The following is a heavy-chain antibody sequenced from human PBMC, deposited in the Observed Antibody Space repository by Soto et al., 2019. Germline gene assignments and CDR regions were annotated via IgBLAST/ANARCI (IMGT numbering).Heavy chain of an antibody. V-gene: IGHV3-23*01. J-gene: IGHJ4*02. D-gene: IGHD2-2*01. CDR3: AKASCSSTSGDQWFDY. Sequence: EVQLLESGGGLVRPGGSLRLSCAASGVSFSSYAMSWDRQAPGKGMEWVSAISGSGGSTYYADSVKGRFTISRDSSKNTLDLQRNSLRAEDTAVYYCAKASCSSTSGDQWFDYWGQGTLVTVSS. CDR1: GVSFSSYA. CDR2: ISGSGGST.